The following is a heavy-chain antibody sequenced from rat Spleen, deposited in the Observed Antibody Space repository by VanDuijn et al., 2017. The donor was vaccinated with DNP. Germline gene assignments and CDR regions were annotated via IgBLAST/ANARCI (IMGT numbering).Heavy chain of an antibody. Sequence: EVQLVESGGGLVQPGRSLKLSCAASGFTFSDYNMAWVRQAPKKGLEWVATISPRHNIVHYRDSVKGRFTVSRDDAKSTLYLQMDSLRSEDTATYYCATQVHNSGSSWGQGVMVTVSS. CDR1: GFTFSDYN. CDR3: ATQVHNSGSS. J-gene: IGHJ2*01. CDR2: ISPRHNIV. D-gene: IGHD4-3*01. V-gene: IGHV5-7*01.